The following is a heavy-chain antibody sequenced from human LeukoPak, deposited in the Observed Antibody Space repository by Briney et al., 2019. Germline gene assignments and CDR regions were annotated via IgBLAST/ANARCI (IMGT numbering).Heavy chain of an antibody. V-gene: IGHV3-30*03. D-gene: IGHD6-19*01. CDR3: ARGGQWLVRLDY. CDR2: ISYDGSNK. CDR1: GFTFSSYG. J-gene: IGHJ4*02. Sequence: GRSLRLSCAASGFTFSSYGMHWVRQAPGKGLEWVAVISYDGSNKYYADSVKGRFTISRDNSKNTLYLQMNSLRAEDTAVYYCARGGQWLVRLDYWGQGTLVTVSS.